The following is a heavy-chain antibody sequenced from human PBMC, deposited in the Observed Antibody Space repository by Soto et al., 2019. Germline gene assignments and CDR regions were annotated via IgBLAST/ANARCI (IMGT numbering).Heavy chain of an antibody. D-gene: IGHD4-17*01. CDR3: ARAKKISDYGDYRLDY. V-gene: IGHV6-1*01. J-gene: IGHJ4*02. Sequence: SQTLSLTCAISGDSVSSNSAAWNWIRQSTSRDLEWLGRTYYRSKWYNDYAVSVKSRITINPDTSKNQFSLQLNSVTPEDTAVYYCARAKKISDYGDYRLDYWGQGTLVTVSS. CDR2: TYYRSKWYN. CDR1: GDSVSSNSAA.